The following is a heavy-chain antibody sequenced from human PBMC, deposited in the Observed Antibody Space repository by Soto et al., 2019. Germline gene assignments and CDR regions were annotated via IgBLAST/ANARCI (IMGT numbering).Heavy chain of an antibody. Sequence: GGSLRLSCAASGFTFSSYAMHWDRQAPGKGLEWVAVISYDGSNKYYADSVKGRFTISRDNSKNTLYLQMNSLRAEDTAVYYCAREVHSGYDYKDYYYGMDVWGQGTTVTVSS. J-gene: IGHJ6*02. CDR1: GFTFSSYA. CDR3: AREVHSGYDYKDYYYGMDV. CDR2: ISYDGSNK. D-gene: IGHD5-12*01. V-gene: IGHV3-30-3*01.